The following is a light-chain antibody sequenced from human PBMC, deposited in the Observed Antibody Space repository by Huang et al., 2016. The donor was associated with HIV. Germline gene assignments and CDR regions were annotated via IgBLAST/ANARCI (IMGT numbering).Light chain of an antibody. CDR1: QRVSVN. CDR2: RSA. Sequence: DIVMTQSPATLSVTPGEGATLSCRATQRVSVNLAWYQQQPGQAPRLLIHRSATRATGIPLGFSGGGSGTDFTLTISRRQSEDSAVYYCQQYNNGPPWTFGQGTKVEIK. J-gene: IGKJ1*01. CDR3: QQYNNGPPWT. V-gene: IGKV3-15*01.